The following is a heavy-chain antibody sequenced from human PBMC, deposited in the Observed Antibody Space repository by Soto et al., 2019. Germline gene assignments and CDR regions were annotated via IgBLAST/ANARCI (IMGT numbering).Heavy chain of an antibody. Sequence: EVQLVESGGGLVKPGGSLRLSCAASGFTFSNAWMIWVRQAPGKGLEWVGRIKSKTDGGTTDYAAPVKGRFTISRDDSKNTLYLQMNSLKTEDTAVYYCTTDPTVVRDFDLWGRGTLVTVSS. J-gene: IGHJ2*01. CDR1: GFTFSNAW. V-gene: IGHV3-15*07. D-gene: IGHD4-17*01. CDR3: TTDPTVVRDFDL. CDR2: IKSKTDGGTT.